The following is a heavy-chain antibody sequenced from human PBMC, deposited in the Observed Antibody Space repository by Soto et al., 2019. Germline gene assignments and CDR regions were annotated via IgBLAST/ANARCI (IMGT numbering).Heavy chain of an antibody. J-gene: IGHJ4*02. D-gene: IGHD3-10*01. CDR2: INPNGGST. CDR3: ARAVHTMIQGVRFRVDQ. CDR1: GYTFTAYY. Sequence: QVQLVQSGAEMKKPGASVKVSCEASGYTFTAYYIHWVRQAPGQGLEWMGWINPNGGSTKYAQKFQGRVTMTRDTSINTAYMELTRLTSDDTAVYYCARAVHTMIQGVRFRVDQWGQGTLVTVSS. V-gene: IGHV1-2*02.